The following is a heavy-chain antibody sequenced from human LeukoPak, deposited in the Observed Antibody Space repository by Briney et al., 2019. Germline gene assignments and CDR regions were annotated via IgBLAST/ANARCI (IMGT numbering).Heavy chain of an antibody. V-gene: IGHV1-69*13. CDR3: ARTLYYDSSGLLDY. J-gene: IGHJ4*02. D-gene: IGHD3-22*01. CDR2: IIPIFGTA. CDR1: GGTFSSDA. Sequence: ASVKVSCKASGGTFSSDAISWVRQAPGQGLEWMGGIIPIFGTANSAQKFQGRVTITADESTSTAYMGLSSLRSQDTAVYYCARTLYYDSSGLLDYWGQGTLVTVSS.